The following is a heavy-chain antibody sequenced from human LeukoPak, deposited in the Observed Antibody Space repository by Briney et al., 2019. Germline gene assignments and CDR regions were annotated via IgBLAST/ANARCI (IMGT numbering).Heavy chain of an antibody. V-gene: IGHV3-49*04. D-gene: IGHD3-16*02. CDR1: GFTFGDYA. CDR3: TRADYVWRSYREFDY. J-gene: IGHJ4*02. CDR2: IRSKAYGGTT. Sequence: GGSLRLSCTASGFTFGDYAMSWVRQAPGKGREWVGFIRSKAYGGTTEYAASVKGRFTISRDDSKSIAYLQMNSLKTEDTAVYYCTRADYVWRSYREFDYWGQGTLVTVSS.